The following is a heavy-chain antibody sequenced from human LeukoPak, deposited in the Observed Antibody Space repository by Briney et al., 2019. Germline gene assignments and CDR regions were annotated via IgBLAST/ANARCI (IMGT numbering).Heavy chain of an antibody. CDR2: ISWNSGSI. J-gene: IGHJ4*02. Sequence: GRSLRLSCAASGFTFDDYAMHWVRQAPGKGLEWVSGISWNSGSIGYADSVKGRFTISRDNAKNSLYLQMNSLRAEDTALYYCATGDYYGSGSYSAQFDYWGQGTLVTVSS. V-gene: IGHV3-9*01. D-gene: IGHD3-10*01. CDR1: GFTFDDYA. CDR3: ATGDYYGSGSYSAQFDY.